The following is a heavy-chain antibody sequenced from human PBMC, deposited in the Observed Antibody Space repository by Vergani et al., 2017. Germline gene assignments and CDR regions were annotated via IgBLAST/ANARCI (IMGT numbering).Heavy chain of an antibody. CDR2: INWNSDSI. Sequence: EVQLVESGGGLIHPGGSLRLSCAASGFTFDDYAMHWVRQAPGKGLEWVSGINWNSDSIAYADSVKGRFTISRDNSKNTLYLQMNNLRAADTAVYYCARSGYCAHGACYMTYYYYMDVWGKGTAVTVSS. D-gene: IGHD2-8*01. CDR1: GFTFDDYA. J-gene: IGHJ6*03. V-gene: IGHV3-9*01. CDR3: ARSGYCAHGACYMTYYYYMDV.